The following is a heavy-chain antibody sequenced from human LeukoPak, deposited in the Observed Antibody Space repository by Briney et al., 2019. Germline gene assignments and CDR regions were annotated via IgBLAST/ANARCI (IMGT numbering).Heavy chain of an antibody. V-gene: IGHV3-33*01. CDR1: GFTFSSYG. D-gene: IGHD3-10*01. CDR3: ARDPGYYGSGSYFDY. J-gene: IGHJ4*02. CDR2: IWYDGSNK. Sequence: GRSLRLSCAASGFTFSSYGMHWVRQAPDKGLEGVAVIWYDGSNKYYADSVKGRFTISRDNSKNTLYLQMNSLRAEDTAVYYCARDPGYYGSGSYFDYWGQGTLVTVSS.